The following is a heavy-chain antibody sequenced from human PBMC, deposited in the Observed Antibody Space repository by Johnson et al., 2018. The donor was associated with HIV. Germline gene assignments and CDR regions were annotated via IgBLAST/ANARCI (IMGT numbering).Heavy chain of an antibody. CDR1: GFTFDDYA. D-gene: IGHD1-20*01. Sequence: VQLVESGGGLVQPARSLRLSCPASGFTFDDYAMHWVRQAPGKGLECVSGISWNSGSIGYADSVKGRFTISRDNSKNTLSLQMGSLRAEDMAVYYCVRDQIESITGKEAGAFDIWGLGTMVTVSS. CDR3: VRDQIESITGKEAGAFDI. V-gene: IGHV3-9*03. CDR2: ISWNSGSI. J-gene: IGHJ3*02.